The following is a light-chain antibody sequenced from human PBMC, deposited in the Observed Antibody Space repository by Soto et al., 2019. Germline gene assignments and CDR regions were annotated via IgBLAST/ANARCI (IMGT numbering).Light chain of an antibody. J-gene: IGKJ1*01. V-gene: IGKV3-20*01. CDR1: QSVLSSY. CDR2: GAS. CDR3: QQYGTSPRT. Sequence: DIVLTQSPGTLSLSPGDRATLSCRASQSVLSSYFAWYQQRPGQAPRLLIFGASNRAAGIPDXXXXXXXXXXXXXXINRLEPEDFAVYYCQQYGTSPRTFGQGTKVEIK.